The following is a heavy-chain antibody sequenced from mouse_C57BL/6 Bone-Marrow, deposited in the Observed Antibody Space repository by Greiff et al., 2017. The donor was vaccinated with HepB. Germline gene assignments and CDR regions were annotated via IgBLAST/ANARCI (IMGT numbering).Heavy chain of an antibody. CDR1: GFTFSDFY. V-gene: IGHV7-1*01. Sequence: EVQLVESGGGLVQSGRSLRLSCATSGFTFSDFYMEWVRQAPGKGLEWIAASRNKANDYTTEYSASVKGRFIVSRDTSQSILYLQMNALRAEDTAIYYCARDYYGSSGDYAMDYWGQGTSVTVSS. D-gene: IGHD1-1*01. J-gene: IGHJ4*01. CDR3: ARDYYGSSGDYAMDY. CDR2: SRNKANDYTT.